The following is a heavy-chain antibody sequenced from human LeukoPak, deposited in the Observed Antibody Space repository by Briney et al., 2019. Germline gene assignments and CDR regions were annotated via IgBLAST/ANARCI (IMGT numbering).Heavy chain of an antibody. CDR1: GFTFSSYA. CDR2: ISYDGSNK. J-gene: IGHJ4*02. D-gene: IGHD5-24*01. V-gene: IGHV3-30-3*01. CDR3: ARVEIWLQFSSY. Sequence: GGSLRLSCAASGFTFSSYAMHWVRQAPGKGLEWVAVISYDGSNKYYADSVKGRFTISRDNSKNTLYLQMNSLRAEDTAVYYCARVEIWLQFSSYWGQGTLVTVSS.